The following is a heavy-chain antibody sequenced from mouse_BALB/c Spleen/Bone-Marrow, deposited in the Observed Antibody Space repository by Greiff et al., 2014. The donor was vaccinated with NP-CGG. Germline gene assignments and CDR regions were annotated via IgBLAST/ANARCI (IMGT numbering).Heavy chain of an antibody. D-gene: IGHD1-2*01. J-gene: IGHJ2*01. CDR2: IYPGSGST. CDR3: ARGGYGYHFDY. Sequence: QVQLQQSGPELVKPGASVKMSCKASGYTFTDYVIRWVKQRTGQGLEWIGEIYPGSGSTYYNEKFKGKATLTADKSSNTAYMELSSLTSEDSAVYFCARGGYGYHFDYWDQGTTLTVSS. V-gene: IGHV1-81*01. CDR1: GYTFTDYV.